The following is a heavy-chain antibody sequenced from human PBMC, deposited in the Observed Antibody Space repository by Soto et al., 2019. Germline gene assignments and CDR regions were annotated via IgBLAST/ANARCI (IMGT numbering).Heavy chain of an antibody. Sequence: SGGSLRLSCAASGFTFSDYYMNWIRQTPGKGLEWVSYISSSGSSAYYADSVKGRFTISRDIAKKSLYLQMNSLRAEDTAVYFCAKGGTNRQTWFDPRGQGTLVTVSS. V-gene: IGHV3-11*01. CDR1: GFTFSDYY. D-gene: IGHD2-8*01. CDR3: AKGGTNRQTWFDP. CDR2: ISSSGSSA. J-gene: IGHJ5*02.